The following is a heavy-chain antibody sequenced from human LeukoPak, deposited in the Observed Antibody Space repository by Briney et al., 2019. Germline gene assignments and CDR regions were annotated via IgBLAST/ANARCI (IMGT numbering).Heavy chain of an antibody. CDR2: IYTSGST. D-gene: IGHD5-24*01. CDR3: ARLSRDGYNLD. CDR1: GGSISSYY. J-gene: IGHJ6*04. V-gene: IGHV4-4*09. Sequence: SETLSLTCTVSGGSISSYYWSWIRLPPGKGLEWIGYIYTSGSTNYNPSLKSRVTISVDTSKNQFSLKLSSVTAADTAVYYCARLSRDGYNLDWGKGTTVTVSS.